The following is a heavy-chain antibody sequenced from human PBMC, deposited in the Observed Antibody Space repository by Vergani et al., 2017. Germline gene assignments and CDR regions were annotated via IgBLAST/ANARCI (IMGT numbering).Heavy chain of an antibody. J-gene: IGHJ4*02. CDR2: IQFDGSNQ. V-gene: IGHV3-30*02. Sequence: QVQLVESGGGVVQRGGSLRLSCATSGCTLSNYDMQWLRQGPGKGLEFVAFIQFDGSNQYYADSVKGRFTLSRDFSKNTLYLQMNSLRTDDTATYYCAKHFRGWGIDYWGQGTQVIVSS. CDR1: GCTLSNYD. CDR3: AKHFRGWGIDY. D-gene: IGHD3-16*01.